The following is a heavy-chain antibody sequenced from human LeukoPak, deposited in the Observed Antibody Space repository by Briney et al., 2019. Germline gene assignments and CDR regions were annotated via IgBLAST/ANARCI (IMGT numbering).Heavy chain of an antibody. CDR1: GGSISSYY. Sequence: SETLSLTCTVSGGSISSYYWSWIRQPPGKGPEWIAYIHYSGSTSYNPSLKSRLTISLDTSKNQFSLKLSSVTAADTAVYHCARLDGNWNYFDYWGQGTLVTVSS. J-gene: IGHJ4*02. V-gene: IGHV4-59*08. CDR3: ARLDGNWNYFDY. D-gene: IGHD1-20*01. CDR2: IHYSGST.